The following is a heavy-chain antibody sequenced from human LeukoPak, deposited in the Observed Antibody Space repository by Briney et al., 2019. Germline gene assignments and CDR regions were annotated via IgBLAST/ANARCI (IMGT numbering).Heavy chain of an antibody. CDR2: ISGGGGST. CDR1: GFTFSSSA. CDR3: AKDWAGGGYYFDY. Sequence: GGSLRLSCAASGFTFSSSAMSWVRQAPGKGLEWVSGISGGGGSTYYADSVKGRFTISRDNSKNTLYLQMNSLRAEDTAVYYCAKDWAGGGYYFDYWGQGTLVTVSS. D-gene: IGHD6-19*01. V-gene: IGHV3-23*01. J-gene: IGHJ4*02.